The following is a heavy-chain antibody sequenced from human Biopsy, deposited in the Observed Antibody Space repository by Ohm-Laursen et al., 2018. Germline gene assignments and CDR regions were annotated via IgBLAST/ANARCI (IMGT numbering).Heavy chain of an antibody. Sequence: SLRLSCSAFGFTFTSYDMNWVRQASGKGLEWVANIHYTGSPIYYADSVRGRFTISRDNGEYSLFLQMNSLRVDDTAVYYCARRIPLYGMDVWGQGTTVTVSS. J-gene: IGHJ6*02. CDR2: IHYTGSPI. V-gene: IGHV3-48*03. D-gene: IGHD2-21*01. CDR1: GFTFTSYD. CDR3: ARRIPLYGMDV.